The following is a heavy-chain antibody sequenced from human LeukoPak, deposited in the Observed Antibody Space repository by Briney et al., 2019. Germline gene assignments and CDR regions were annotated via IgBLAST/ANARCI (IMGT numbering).Heavy chain of an antibody. CDR1: GGSISNDY. Sequence: PSETLSLTCTVSGGSISNDYWSWIRQPPGKGLEWIGYIFYSGSTNYNPSLKSRVTMSVDTSKNQFSLRLSSVTAADTAVYYCARTYCRGGSCHFDYWGQGTLVTVSS. D-gene: IGHD2-15*01. CDR2: IFYSGST. V-gene: IGHV4-59*01. CDR3: ARTYCRGGSCHFDY. J-gene: IGHJ4*02.